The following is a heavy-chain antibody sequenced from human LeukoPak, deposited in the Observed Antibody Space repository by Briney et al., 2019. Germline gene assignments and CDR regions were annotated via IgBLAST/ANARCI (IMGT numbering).Heavy chain of an antibody. CDR2: INPDSGGT. D-gene: IGHD3-10*01. CDR3: AKDHGYVGSNWFDP. V-gene: IGHV1-2*06. J-gene: IGHJ5*02. CDR1: GYTFTDYY. Sequence: ASVKVSCKASGYTFTDYYMHWVRQAPGQGLEWMGRINPDSGGTNYAQKFQGRVTMTRDTSISTAYMELSRLRSDDTAMYYCAKDHGYVGSNWFDPWGQGTLVTVSS.